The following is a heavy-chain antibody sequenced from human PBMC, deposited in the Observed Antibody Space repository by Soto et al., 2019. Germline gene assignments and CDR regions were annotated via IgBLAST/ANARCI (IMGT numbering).Heavy chain of an antibody. D-gene: IGHD3-10*01. CDR1: GLTFSSYG. CDR2: ISYDGRNK. V-gene: IGHV3-30*18. Sequence: GGSLRLSCAASGLTFSSYGMHWVRQAPGRGLEWVAGISYDGRNKYYVDSVKGRFTISRDNSKNTLDLQMNSLRVEDTAVYYCAKDRIHYGSGSYSPLSFFDYWGQGTLVTVSS. J-gene: IGHJ4*02. CDR3: AKDRIHYGSGSYSPLSFFDY.